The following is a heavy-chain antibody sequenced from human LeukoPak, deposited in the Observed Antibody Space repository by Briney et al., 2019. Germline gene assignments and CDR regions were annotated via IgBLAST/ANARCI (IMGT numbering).Heavy chain of an antibody. D-gene: IGHD6-19*01. CDR2: LYYSGST. J-gene: IGHJ5*02. CDR1: GGSINSNLDY. Sequence: SETLSLTYTVSGGSINSNLDYWGWLRQPPGKGLDWIGSLYYSGSTYYNPSLKSRVTISVDTSKNQFSLKLSSVTAADTAVYYCARETIAVAGSWFDPWGQGTLVTVSS. V-gene: IGHV4-39*07. CDR3: ARETIAVAGSWFDP.